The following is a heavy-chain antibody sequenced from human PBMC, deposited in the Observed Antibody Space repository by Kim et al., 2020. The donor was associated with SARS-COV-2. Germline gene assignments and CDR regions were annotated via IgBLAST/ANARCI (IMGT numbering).Heavy chain of an antibody. Sequence: ASVKVSCKASGYTFTSYGISWVRQAPGQGLEWMGWISAYNGNTNYAQKLQGRVTMTTDTSTSTAYMELRSLRSDDTAVYYCARDHVRSSGWYGQGVSYWGQGTLVTVSS. D-gene: IGHD6-19*01. CDR1: GYTFTSYG. V-gene: IGHV1-18*01. CDR2: ISAYNGNT. CDR3: ARDHVRSSGWYGQGVSY. J-gene: IGHJ4*02.